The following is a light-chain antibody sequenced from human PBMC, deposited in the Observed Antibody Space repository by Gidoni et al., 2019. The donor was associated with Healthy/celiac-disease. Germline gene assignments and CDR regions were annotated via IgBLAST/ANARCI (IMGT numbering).Light chain of an antibody. CDR2: EVI. V-gene: IGLV2-8*01. J-gene: IGLJ2*01. CDR1: SSDVGCYNY. CDR3: SSYAGSNNEV. Sequence: QSALTQPPSASGSPGQSVTISCTGTSSDVGCYNYVSWYQQHPVKAPKLMIYEVIKRPAGVPDRFSVSKSGNTAALTVSGLQAEDEADYYCSSYAGSNNEVFGGGTKLTVL.